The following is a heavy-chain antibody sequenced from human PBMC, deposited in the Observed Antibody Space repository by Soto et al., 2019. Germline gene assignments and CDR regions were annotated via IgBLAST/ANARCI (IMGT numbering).Heavy chain of an antibody. CDR3: ARSRYDTTRIAAVP. Sequence: SETLSLTCTVSGASVSSGYWSWIRQPPGKGLEWIGFMYFGGSFNYNPSLTSQVTISVDASKNQFSLKVTSVTAADTAVYYCARSRYDTTRIAAVPWGPGLLVTVSS. CDR2: MYFGGSF. CDR1: GASVSSGY. J-gene: IGHJ5*02. V-gene: IGHV4-59*02. D-gene: IGHD2-2*01.